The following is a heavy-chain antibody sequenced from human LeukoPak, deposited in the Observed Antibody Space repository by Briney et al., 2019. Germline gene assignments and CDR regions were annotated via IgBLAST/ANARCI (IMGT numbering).Heavy chain of an antibody. CDR3: ARDLTDIVVVPAAHRGNYFDY. V-gene: IGHV3-21*01. CDR1: GFTFSSYS. CDR2: ISSSSSYI. J-gene: IGHJ4*02. D-gene: IGHD2-2*01. Sequence: GGSLRLSCAASGFTFSSYSMNWVRQAPGKGLEWVSSISSSSSYIYYADSVKGRLTISRDNAKNSLYLQITSLRAEDTAVYYCARDLTDIVVVPAAHRGNYFDYWGQGTLVTVSS.